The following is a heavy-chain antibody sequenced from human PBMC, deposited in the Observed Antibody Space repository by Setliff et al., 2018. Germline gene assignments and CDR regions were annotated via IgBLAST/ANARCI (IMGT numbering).Heavy chain of an antibody. CDR2: VYYNGAA. Sequence: SETLSLTCTVSGGSFSTYYWRWIRQAPGRGLEYIGYVYYNGAADYSPSLKSRVTISVDTSKNHFSLRLSSVTAADTAVYYCARGRGSGGNPLWYWGQGTLVTVSS. D-gene: IGHD2-15*01. V-gene: IGHV4-59*01. J-gene: IGHJ4*02. CDR3: ARGRGSGGNPLWY. CDR1: GGSFSTYY.